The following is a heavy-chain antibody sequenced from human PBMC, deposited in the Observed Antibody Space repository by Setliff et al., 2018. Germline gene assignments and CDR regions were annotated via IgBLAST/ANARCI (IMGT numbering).Heavy chain of an antibody. J-gene: IGHJ4*02. CDR2: SNSDGSNK. Sequence: PGGSLRLSCAASGFTISNYWMHWVRQAPGKGLVWVSRSNSDGSNKYYADSVKGRFTISRDNSKNTLYLQMNSLRAEDTAVYYCAREGYSSGWSVFDYWGQGTLVTVSS. V-gene: IGHV3-74*01. CDR1: GFTISNYW. CDR3: AREGYSSGWSVFDY. D-gene: IGHD6-19*01.